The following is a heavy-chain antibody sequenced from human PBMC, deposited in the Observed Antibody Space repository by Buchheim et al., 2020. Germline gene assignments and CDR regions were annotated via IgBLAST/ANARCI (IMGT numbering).Heavy chain of an antibody. Sequence: QVQLQQWGAGLLKPLETLSLTCAVDRGSLTENYWSWIRQSPGKGLEWIGEISHSGSTKYNPSLKSRVTMSVDKSKNQFSLKVTSVTVADTAVYYCARLKLDRGWLFDYWGQGTL. D-gene: IGHD3-22*01. CDR2: ISHSGST. J-gene: IGHJ4*02. CDR3: ARLKLDRGWLFDY. CDR1: RGSLTENY. V-gene: IGHV4-34*01.